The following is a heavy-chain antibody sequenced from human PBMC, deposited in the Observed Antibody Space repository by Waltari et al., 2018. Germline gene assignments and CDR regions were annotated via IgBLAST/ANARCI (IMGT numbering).Heavy chain of an antibody. J-gene: IGHJ4*02. CDR2: ISSSSSTI. V-gene: IGHV3-48*01. D-gene: IGHD5-12*01. CDR3: AREVGATDFDY. Sequence: EVQLVESGGGLVQPGGSLRLSCAASGFTFSSSSMNWVRQAPGKGLEWVSYISSSSSTIYYADSVKGRFTISRDNAKNSLYLQMNSLRAEDTAVYYCAREVGATDFDYWGQGTLVTVSS. CDR1: GFTFSSSS.